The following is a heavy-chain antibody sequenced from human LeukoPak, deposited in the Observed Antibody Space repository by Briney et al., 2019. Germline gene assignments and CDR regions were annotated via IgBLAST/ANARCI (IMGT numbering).Heavy chain of an antibody. V-gene: IGHV1-24*01. D-gene: IGHD3-3*01. CDR2: FDPEDGET. J-gene: IGHJ4*02. Sequence: ASVKVSCKVSGYTLTELSMHWVRQAPGKGLVWMGGFDPEDGETIYAQKFQGRVTMTEDTSTDTAYMELSSLRSEDTAVYYCATIRDYDFWSGYLDYWGQGTLVTVSS. CDR1: GYTLTELS. CDR3: ATIRDYDFWSGYLDY.